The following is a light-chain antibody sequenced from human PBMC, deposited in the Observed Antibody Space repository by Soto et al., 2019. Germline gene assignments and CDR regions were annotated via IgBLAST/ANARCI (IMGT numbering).Light chain of an antibody. CDR1: QSVSNNY. Sequence: EIVLTQYPGTLSLSPGERATLACRASQSVSNNYLAWYQQKPGQAPRLLIYGASNRATGIPDRFSGSGSGTDFTLTISRLEPEDFAVYYCQQYGTSPITFGHGTRLEIK. J-gene: IGKJ5*01. V-gene: IGKV3-20*01. CDR2: GAS. CDR3: QQYGTSPIT.